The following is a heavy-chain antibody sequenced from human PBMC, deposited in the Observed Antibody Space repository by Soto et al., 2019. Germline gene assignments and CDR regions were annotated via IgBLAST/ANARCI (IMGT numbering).Heavy chain of an antibody. CDR2: ISGSGGST. D-gene: IGHD6-19*01. CDR1: GFTFSSYA. Sequence: GGSLRLSCAASGFTFSSYAMSWVRQAPGKGLEWVSAISGSGGSTYYADSVKGRFTISRDNSKNTLYLQMNSLRAEDTAVYYCVTSDRSMYSSGWYWDAFDIWGQGTMVTVSS. CDR3: VTSDRSMYSSGWYWDAFDI. V-gene: IGHV3-23*01. J-gene: IGHJ3*02.